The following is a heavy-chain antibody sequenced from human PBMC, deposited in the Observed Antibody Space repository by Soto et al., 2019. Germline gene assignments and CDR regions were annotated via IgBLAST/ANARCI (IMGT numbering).Heavy chain of an antibody. CDR1: GFTFSSYS. CDR3: ARDSIWNDDTYYYYYYGMDV. V-gene: IGHV3-21*01. J-gene: IGHJ6*02. D-gene: IGHD1-1*01. Sequence: EVQLVESGGGLVKPGGSLRLSCAASGFTFSSYSINWVRQAPGKGLEWVSSISSSSTYRNYADSVKGRFTISRDNAKNSLYLQMNSLRAEDTAVYYCARDSIWNDDTYYYYYYGMDVWGQGTTVTVSS. CDR2: ISSSSTYR.